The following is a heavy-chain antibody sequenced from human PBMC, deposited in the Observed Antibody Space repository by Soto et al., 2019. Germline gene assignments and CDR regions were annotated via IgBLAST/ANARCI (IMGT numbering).Heavy chain of an antibody. Sequence: QVQLVESGGGVVQPGRSLRLSCAASGFSFSISPMHWVRQAPGKGPEWVALISYDGTNKFYADSVKGRFTISRDNSHSTLYLQVNSRRPEDAAVYYCARDPKTSGGQHWAFNYFDSWGQGTLVTVSS. D-gene: IGHD7-27*01. V-gene: IGHV3-30-3*01. CDR3: ARDPKTSGGQHWAFNYFDS. CDR1: GFSFSISP. CDR2: ISYDGTNK. J-gene: IGHJ4*02.